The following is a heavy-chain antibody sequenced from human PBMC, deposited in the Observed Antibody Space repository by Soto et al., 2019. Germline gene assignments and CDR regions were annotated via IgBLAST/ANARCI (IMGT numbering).Heavy chain of an antibody. Sequence: ASVKVSCKASGYTFTSYDINWVRQATGQGLEWMGWMNPNSGNTGYAQKFQGRVTMTRNTSISTAYMELSSLRSEDTAVYYCARYVINYYYYYMDVWGKGTTVTVSS. CDR3: ARYVINYYYYYMDV. J-gene: IGHJ6*03. V-gene: IGHV1-8*01. D-gene: IGHD3-16*01. CDR1: GYTFTSYD. CDR2: MNPNSGNT.